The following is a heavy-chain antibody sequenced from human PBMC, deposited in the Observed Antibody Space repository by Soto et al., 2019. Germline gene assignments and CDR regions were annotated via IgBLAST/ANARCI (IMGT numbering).Heavy chain of an antibody. J-gene: IGHJ4*02. V-gene: IGHV4-39*01. CDR2: IYYSGST. Sequence: QLQLQESGPGLVKPSETLSLTCTVSGGSISSSSYYWGWIRQPPGKGLEWIGSIYYSGSTYYNPSLRSRVPIPVDTSKNQFSLKLSSVTAADTAVYYCASLYGDYVSYWGQGTLVTVSS. D-gene: IGHD4-17*01. CDR1: GGSISSSSYY. CDR3: ASLYGDYVSY.